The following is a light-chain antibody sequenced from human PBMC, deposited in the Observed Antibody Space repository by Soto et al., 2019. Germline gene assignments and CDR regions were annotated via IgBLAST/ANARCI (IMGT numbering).Light chain of an antibody. Sequence: EIVMTQSPATLSVSPGERATLSCRASESFGSSLAWYQQTPGQAPRLLIYATSIRATDVPARFSGSGSGTDFTLTISSLQSEDFAVYYCQQYARWPRTFGQGTK. CDR3: QQYARWPRT. CDR2: ATS. J-gene: IGKJ1*01. V-gene: IGKV3-15*01. CDR1: ESFGSS.